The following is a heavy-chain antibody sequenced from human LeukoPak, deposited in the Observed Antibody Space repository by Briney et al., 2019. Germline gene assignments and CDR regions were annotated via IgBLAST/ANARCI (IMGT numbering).Heavy chain of an antibody. Sequence: GGSLRLSCAASGFTFSTYWMSWVRQAPGKALEWVAHINQDGSEIFYVDSVKGRFTISRDNAKNSLYLQMNSLRAEDTAVYYCARDSAEGFGEGYFDYWGQGTLVTVSS. V-gene: IGHV3-7*01. J-gene: IGHJ4*02. CDR3: ARDSAEGFGEGYFDY. D-gene: IGHD3-10*01. CDR2: INQDGSEI. CDR1: GFTFSTYW.